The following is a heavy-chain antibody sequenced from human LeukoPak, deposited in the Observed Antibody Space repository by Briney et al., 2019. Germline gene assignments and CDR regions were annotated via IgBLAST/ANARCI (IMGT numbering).Heavy chain of an antibody. V-gene: IGHV4-39*07. CDR1: GGSISSSSYY. CDR2: IYYSGST. CDR3: ARRPQLHTIDY. Sequence: PSETLSLTCTVSGGSISSSSYYWGWIRQPPGKGLEWIGSIYYSGSTYYNPSLKSRVTISVDTSKNQFSLKLSSVTAADTAVYYCARRPQLHTIDYWGQGTLVTVSS. D-gene: IGHD1-1*01. J-gene: IGHJ4*02.